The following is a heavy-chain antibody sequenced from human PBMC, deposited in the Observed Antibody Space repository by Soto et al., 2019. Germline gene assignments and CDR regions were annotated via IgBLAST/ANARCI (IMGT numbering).Heavy chain of an antibody. V-gene: IGHV1-18*01. CDR3: ARGGIDYIWGSYRLSLYYFDY. D-gene: IGHD3-16*02. J-gene: IGHJ4*02. CDR2: ISAYNGNT. Sequence: ASVKVSCKASGYTFTSYGISWVRQAPGQGLEWVGWISAYNGNTNYAQKLQGRVTMTTDTSTSTAYMELRSLRSDDTAVYYCARGGIDYIWGSYRLSLYYFDYWGQGTLVTVSS. CDR1: GYTFTSYG.